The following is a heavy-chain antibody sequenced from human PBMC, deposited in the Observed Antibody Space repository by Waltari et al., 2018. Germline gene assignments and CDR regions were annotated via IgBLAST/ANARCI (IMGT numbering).Heavy chain of an antibody. CDR2: IYYSGST. CDR3: ARERQLDP. CDR1: GGSISSYY. V-gene: IGHV4-59*01. Sequence: QVQLQESGPGLVKPSETLSLTCTVSGGSISSYYWSWIRQPPGKGLEWIGYIYYSGSTNYKPAPKSRVTISVDTSKNQLYLKVSYVTAADTAAYYCARERQLDPWGQGTLVTVSS. J-gene: IGHJ5*02.